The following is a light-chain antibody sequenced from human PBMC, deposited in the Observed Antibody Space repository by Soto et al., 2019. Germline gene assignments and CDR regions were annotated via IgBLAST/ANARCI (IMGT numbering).Light chain of an antibody. CDR2: DAS. CDR1: QSVSSSY. CDR3: QQYGDWPPDT. J-gene: IGKJ2*01. Sequence: EIVLTQSPGTLSLSPGERATLSCRASQSVSSSYLAWYQQKPGQPPRLLIYDASTRATGVPARFGGSGSGTEFTLTISGLQSEDFAVYYCQQYGDWPPDTFGQGTKVDI. V-gene: IGKV3-20*01.